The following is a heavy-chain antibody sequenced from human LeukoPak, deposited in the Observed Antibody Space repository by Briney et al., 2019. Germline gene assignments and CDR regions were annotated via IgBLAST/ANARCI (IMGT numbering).Heavy chain of an antibody. V-gene: IGHV3-21*01. J-gene: IGHJ4*02. CDR1: AFTFSSYR. D-gene: IGHD2-15*01. Sequence: GGSLRLSCAASAFTFSSYRMNWVRQAPGKGLEWVTSISSSSSFIDYADSLKGRFTISRDNAKNSLYLQMNSLRAEDTAVYYCSREGCSGGRCLDYWGQGTLVTVSS. CDR2: ISSSSSFI. CDR3: SREGCSGGRCLDY.